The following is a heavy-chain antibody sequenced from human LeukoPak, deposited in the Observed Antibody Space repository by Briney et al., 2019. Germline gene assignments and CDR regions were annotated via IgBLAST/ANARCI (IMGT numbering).Heavy chain of an antibody. Sequence: PSETLSLTCTVSGGSISRYYWSWIRQPPGKGLAWIGYIYYSGSTNYDPSLKSRVTISVDTSKNQFSLKLSSVTAADTAVYYCARGTSSGYYYFVYWGQGTLVTVSS. J-gene: IGHJ4*02. V-gene: IGHV4-59*01. CDR3: ARGTSSGYYYFVY. CDR2: IYYSGST. D-gene: IGHD3-22*01. CDR1: GGSISRYY.